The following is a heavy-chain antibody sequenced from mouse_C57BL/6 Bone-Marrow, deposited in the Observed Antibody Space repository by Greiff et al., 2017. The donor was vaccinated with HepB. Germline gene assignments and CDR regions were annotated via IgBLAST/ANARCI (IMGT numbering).Heavy chain of an antibody. V-gene: IGHV1-19*01. J-gene: IGHJ4*01. CDR2: INPYNGGT. D-gene: IGHD2-4*01. Sequence: EVKLMESGPVLVKPGASVKMSCKASGYTFTDYYMNWVKQSHGKSLEWIGVINPYNGGTSYNQKFKGKATLTVDKSSSTAYMELNSLTSEDSAVYYCARQWDYDVGAMDYWGQGTSVTVSS. CDR1: GYTFTDYY. CDR3: ARQWDYDVGAMDY.